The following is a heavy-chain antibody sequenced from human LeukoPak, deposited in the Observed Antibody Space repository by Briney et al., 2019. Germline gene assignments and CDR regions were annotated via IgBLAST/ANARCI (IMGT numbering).Heavy chain of an antibody. J-gene: IGHJ4*02. Sequence: PGGSLRLSCAASGFTVSHDYMSWVRQAPGKGREWGSVIYSGGSTYYADSVKGRFTISRDNSKNTLYLQMNSLRAEDTAVYYCARGLTSTAVASYFDYWGQGTLVTVSS. CDR1: GFTVSHDY. CDR2: IYSGGST. V-gene: IGHV3-53*01. D-gene: IGHD6-19*01. CDR3: ARGLTSTAVASYFDY.